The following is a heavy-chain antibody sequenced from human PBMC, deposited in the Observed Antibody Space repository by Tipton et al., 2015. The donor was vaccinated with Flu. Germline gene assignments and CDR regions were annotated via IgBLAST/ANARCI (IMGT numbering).Heavy chain of an antibody. CDR2: MNPNSGNT. CDR1: GFPFINDD. Sequence: LVQSGAEVRKPGASVKVSCKASGFPFINDDINWVRQAAGQGLEWMGWMNPNSGNTGYAQKFQGRVSMTSNTSISTAYMELSSLRSEDTAVYYCARVSKHYSIDPWGQGTLVTVSS. D-gene: IGHD2-2*01. CDR3: ARVSKHYSIDP. V-gene: IGHV1-8*01. J-gene: IGHJ5*02.